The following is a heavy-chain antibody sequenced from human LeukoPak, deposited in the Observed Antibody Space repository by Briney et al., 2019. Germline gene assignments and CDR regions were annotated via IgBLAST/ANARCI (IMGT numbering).Heavy chain of an antibody. CDR2: INHSGST. CDR3: ARGFPNGGNDY. CDR1: GGSFSGHY. Sequence: PSETLSLTCAVYGGSFSGHYWSWIRQPPGKGLEWIGEINHSGSTNYNPSLKSRVTISVDTSKNQFSLKLSSVTAADTAVYYCARGFPNGGNDYWGQGTLVTVSS. J-gene: IGHJ4*02. D-gene: IGHD4-23*01. V-gene: IGHV4-34*01.